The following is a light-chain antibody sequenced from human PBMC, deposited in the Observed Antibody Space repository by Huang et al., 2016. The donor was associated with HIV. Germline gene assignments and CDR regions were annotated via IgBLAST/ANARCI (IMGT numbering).Light chain of an antibody. J-gene: IGKJ4*01. CDR1: QSVSSY. CDR3: QQRSNCAPIT. CDR2: DAS. V-gene: IGKV3-11*01. Sequence: EIVLTQSPATLSLSPGERATLSCRASQSVSSYFALYQQKPGQAPRLLIYDASNRATGIPARFSGSGSGTDFTLTISSLEPEDFAVYYCQQRSNCAPITFGGGTKVEIK.